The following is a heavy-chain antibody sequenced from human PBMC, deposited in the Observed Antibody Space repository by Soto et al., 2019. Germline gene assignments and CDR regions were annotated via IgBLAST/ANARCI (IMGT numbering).Heavy chain of an antibody. Sequence: GGSLRLSCAASRFTFISYSMHWVRQAPGKGLEWVAVISYDGSIIYFADSVKGRFTISRDNFMSTLYLQMNSLRAEDTAVYYCVREPRDSGGYPYFDYWGQGTLVTVSS. CDR3: VREPRDSGGYPYFDY. D-gene: IGHD3-22*01. V-gene: IGHV3-30-3*01. CDR1: RFTFISYS. CDR2: ISYDGSII. J-gene: IGHJ4*02.